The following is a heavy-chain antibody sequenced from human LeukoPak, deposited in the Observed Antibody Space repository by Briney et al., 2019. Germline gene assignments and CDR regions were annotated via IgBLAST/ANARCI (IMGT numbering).Heavy chain of an antibody. J-gene: IGHJ3*02. Sequence: SETLSLTCTVSGGSISSYYWSWIRQPPGKGLEWIGYIYYSGSTNYNPSLNSRLTISVDTSKNQFSLNLSSVTAADTAVYYCARDGRRLRGRSDAFDIWGQGTMVTVSS. CDR3: ARDGRRLRGRSDAFDI. V-gene: IGHV4-59*01. CDR2: IYYSGST. CDR1: GGSISSYY. D-gene: IGHD3-10*01.